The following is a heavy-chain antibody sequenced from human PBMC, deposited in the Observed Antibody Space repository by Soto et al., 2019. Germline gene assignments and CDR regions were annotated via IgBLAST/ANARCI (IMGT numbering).Heavy chain of an antibody. V-gene: IGHV3-66*01. J-gene: IGHJ6*02. Sequence: GGSLSLSCAASGFTVNSNYMSWVRQAPGKGLEWVSVIYSDGSTYYADSVKGRFIISRDNSNNTLYFQMNSLRAEDTAVYYCARAGVGATQPDYYGMDVWGQGTTVTVSS. D-gene: IGHD1-26*01. CDR1: GFTVNSNY. CDR3: ARAGVGATQPDYYGMDV. CDR2: IYSDGST.